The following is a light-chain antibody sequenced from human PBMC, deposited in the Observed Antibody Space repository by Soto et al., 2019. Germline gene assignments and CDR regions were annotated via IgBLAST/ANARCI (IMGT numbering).Light chain of an antibody. CDR2: DVS. Sequence: QSVLTQPASVSGSPGQAITISCTGTSSDVGGYTYVSWYQQHPGKAPKFIIYDVSNRPSGVSNRFSGSKSGNTASLTISGLQAEDEADYYCSSSTTSNTPQIVFGTGTKVTVL. V-gene: IGLV2-14*01. J-gene: IGLJ1*01. CDR1: SSDVGGYTY. CDR3: SSSTTSNTPQIV.